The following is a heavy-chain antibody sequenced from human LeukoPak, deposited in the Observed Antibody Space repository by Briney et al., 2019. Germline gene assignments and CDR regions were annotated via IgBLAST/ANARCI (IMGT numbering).Heavy chain of an antibody. CDR1: GGSFSGYY. CDR3: AGSSIAARWSVNGANGY. V-gene: IGHV4-34*01. D-gene: IGHD6-6*01. J-gene: IGHJ4*02. CDR2: INHSGST. Sequence: KPSETLSLTCAVYGGSFSGYYWSWIRQPPGKGLEWIGEINHSGSTNYNPSLKSRVTISVDTSKNQFSLKLSSVTAADTAVYYCAGSSIAARWSVNGANGYWGQGTLVTVSS.